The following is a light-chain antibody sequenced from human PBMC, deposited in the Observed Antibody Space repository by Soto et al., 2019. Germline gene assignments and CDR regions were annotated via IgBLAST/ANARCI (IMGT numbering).Light chain of an antibody. J-gene: IGKJ2*01. CDR2: AAS. CDR1: QSISSY. V-gene: IGKV1-39*01. Sequence: DIQMTQSPSSLSASVGDRVTITCRASQSISSYLNWYQQKPGKAPKLLIYAASSLQSGVPSRFSGSVSGTEFTLTISSLQPEDFATYYCQHSYSTYACGKGTNLEIK. CDR3: QHSYSTYA.